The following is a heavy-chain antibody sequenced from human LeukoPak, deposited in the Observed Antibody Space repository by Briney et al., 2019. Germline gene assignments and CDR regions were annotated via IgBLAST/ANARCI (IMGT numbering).Heavy chain of an antibody. Sequence: PGGSLRLSCAASGFTFSSYAMSWVRQAPGKGLEWVSAISGSGGSTYYADSVKGRFTISRDNSKNSLYLQMNSLRAEDTALYYCARMAAYDPEYFQHWGQGTLVTVSS. J-gene: IGHJ1*01. D-gene: IGHD5-24*01. CDR3: ARMAAYDPEYFQH. CDR1: GFTFSSYA. CDR2: ISGSGGST. V-gene: IGHV3-23*01.